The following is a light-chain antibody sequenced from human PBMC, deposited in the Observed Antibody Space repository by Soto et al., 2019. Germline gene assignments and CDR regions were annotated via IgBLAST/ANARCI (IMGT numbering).Light chain of an antibody. V-gene: IGKV3-15*01. CDR1: QSVRNN. Sequence: ETVLTQSPATLSVSPGERATLSCRASQSVRNNLAWYQQRPGQAPRLLISGASTRATGIPARFSGSGSGTEFTLTISSLQSEDLAISYCQQYNDWPPWTFGQGTKVEIK. CDR3: QQYNDWPPWT. CDR2: GAS. J-gene: IGKJ1*01.